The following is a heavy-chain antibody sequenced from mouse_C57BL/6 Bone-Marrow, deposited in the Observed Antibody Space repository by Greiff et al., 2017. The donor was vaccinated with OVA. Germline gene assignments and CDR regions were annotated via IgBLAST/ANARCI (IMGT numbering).Heavy chain of an antibody. D-gene: IGHD3-2*02. CDR1: GYTFTSYW. CDR2: IYPSDSET. CDR3: ARNGGGYSEGDY. Sequence: QVQLQQPGAELVRPGSSVKLSCKASGYTFTSYWMDWVKQRPGQGLEWIGNIYPSDSETHYNQKFKDKATLTVDKSSSTAYMQLSSLTSEDSAVYYCARNGGGYSEGDYWGQGTSVTVSS. J-gene: IGHJ4*01. V-gene: IGHV1-61*01.